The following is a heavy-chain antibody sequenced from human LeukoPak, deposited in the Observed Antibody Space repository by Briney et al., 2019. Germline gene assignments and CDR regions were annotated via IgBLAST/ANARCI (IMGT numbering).Heavy chain of an antibody. CDR2: IYNSGST. D-gene: IGHD3-16*01. J-gene: IGHJ4*02. CDR1: GVSISSYY. V-gene: IGHV4-59*08. Sequence: SETLSLTCTVSGVSISSYYWSWLRQPPGKGLEWIGYIYNSGSTNSNPSLQSRAAISLDASKNQFSLKLTSVIAADTAVYYCARLRDLYNVFDHWGQGTLVTISS. CDR3: ARLRDLYNVFDH.